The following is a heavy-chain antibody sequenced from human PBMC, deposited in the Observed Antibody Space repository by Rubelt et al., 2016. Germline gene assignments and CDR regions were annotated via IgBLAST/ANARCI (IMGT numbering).Heavy chain of an antibody. Sequence: EVQLVESGGGLVQPGGSLRLSCAASGSSFSTSWMHWVRQVPGKGLVWVSRINSDGSSKTCGGSVNGRFTISRDNARNMVFLQRNSRRVEATAGDDCARDWYGAIDCWGQGTLVTVSP. CDR3: ARDWYGAIDC. V-gene: IGHV3-74*01. CDR1: GSSFSTSW. D-gene: IGHD4/OR15-4a*01. CDR2: INSDGSSK. J-gene: IGHJ4*02.